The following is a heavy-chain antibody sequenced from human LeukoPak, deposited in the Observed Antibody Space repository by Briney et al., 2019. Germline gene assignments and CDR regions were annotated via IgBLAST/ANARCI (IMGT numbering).Heavy chain of an antibody. Sequence: GGSLRLSCAASGFTFDDYAMHWVRQAPGKGLEWVSGISWNSGSIGYADSVKGRFTISRDSAKNSLYLQMNSLRAEDTALYYCAKDRGMHEGREVDYWGQGILVTVSS. CDR2: ISWNSGSI. J-gene: IGHJ4*02. V-gene: IGHV3-9*01. CDR3: AKDRGMHEGREVDY. D-gene: IGHD6-25*01. CDR1: GFTFDDYA.